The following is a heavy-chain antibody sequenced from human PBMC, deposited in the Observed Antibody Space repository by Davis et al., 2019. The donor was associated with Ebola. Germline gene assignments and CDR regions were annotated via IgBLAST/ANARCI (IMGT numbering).Heavy chain of an antibody. V-gene: IGHV3-30*18. Sequence: PGGSLRLSCAAFAFTFDTHGMHWVRQAPGKGLEWVASMSYHGSHTSYIDSVSGRFTVSRDNSKNTLYLHMNSLRPEDTAVYFCAKEYCPNSGPYCTYFEVWGQGTQVTVSS. CDR2: MSYHGSHT. D-gene: IGHD3-10*01. CDR1: AFTFDTHG. J-gene: IGHJ4*02. CDR3: AKEYCPNSGPYCTYFEV.